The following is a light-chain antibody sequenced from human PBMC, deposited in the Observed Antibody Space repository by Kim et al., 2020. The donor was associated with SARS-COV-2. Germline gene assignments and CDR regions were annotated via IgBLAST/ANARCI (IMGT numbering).Light chain of an antibody. CDR2: EVT. J-gene: IGLJ2*01. CDR1: SSDVGGFNY. CDR3: SSYAGSYNLV. V-gene: IGLV2-8*01. Sequence: GQSVTISCTGTSSDVGGFNYVSWYQQHPGKAPKLMIYEVTKRPSGVPDRFSGSKSGNTASLTVSGLQAEDEAEYYCSSYAGSYNLVFGGGTKLTVL.